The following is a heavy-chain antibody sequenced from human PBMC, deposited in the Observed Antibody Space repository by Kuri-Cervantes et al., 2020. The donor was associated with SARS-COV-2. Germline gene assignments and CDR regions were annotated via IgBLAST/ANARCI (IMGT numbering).Heavy chain of an antibody. V-gene: IGHV3-30*18. CDR3: AKDRQNYGFWSGLDY. D-gene: IGHD3-3*01. CDR2: ISFDGSNK. Sequence: GESLKISCAASGFNFRTYGLHWVRQAPGKGLEWVALISFDGSNKYYADSVKGRFTISRGNSKNTLYLQMNSLRTEDTAVYYCAKDRQNYGFWSGLDYWGQGTLVTVSS. CDR1: GFNFRTYG. J-gene: IGHJ4*02.